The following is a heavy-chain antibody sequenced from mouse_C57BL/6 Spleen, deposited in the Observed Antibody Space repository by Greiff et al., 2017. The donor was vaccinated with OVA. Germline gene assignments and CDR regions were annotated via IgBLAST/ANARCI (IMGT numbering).Heavy chain of an antibody. V-gene: IGHV1-26*01. J-gene: IGHJ2*01. D-gene: IGHD1-1*01. CDR2: INPNNGGT. CDR3: AGYYGSRFDY. Sequence: VQLQQSGPELVKPGASVKISCKASGYTFTDYYMNWVKQSHGKSLEWIGDINPNNGGTSYNQKFKGKATLTVDKSSSTAYMELRSLTSEDSAVYYCAGYYGSRFDYWGQGTTLTVSS. CDR1: GYTFTDYY.